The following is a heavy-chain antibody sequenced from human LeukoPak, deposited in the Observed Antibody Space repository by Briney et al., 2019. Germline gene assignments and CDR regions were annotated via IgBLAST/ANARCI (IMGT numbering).Heavy chain of an antibody. Sequence: PSGTLSLTCAVSGGSISSGSWWGWIRQPPGKGLEWIGEIHHSGSTNYNPSLKSRVTLSVDKSKNQLSLRLTSVTAADTAVYYCARGGDYRFDYWGQETLVTVSS. CDR2: IHHSGST. J-gene: IGHJ4*02. D-gene: IGHD4-17*01. V-gene: IGHV4-4*02. CDR1: GGSISSGSW. CDR3: ARGGDYRFDY.